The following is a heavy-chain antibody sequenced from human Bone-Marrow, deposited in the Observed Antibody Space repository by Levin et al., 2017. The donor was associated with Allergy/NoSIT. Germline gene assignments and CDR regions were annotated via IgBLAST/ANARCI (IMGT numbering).Heavy chain of an antibody. CDR2: IYYSGST. CDR3: ASQNYEILTSY. D-gene: IGHD3-9*01. CDR1: GVSISSGAYY. J-gene: IGHJ4*02. Sequence: SQTLSLTCTVSGVSISSGAYYWTWIRQHPGKGLEWIGYIYYSGSTYYNPSLKSRLTITADTSKNQFSLKLSSVTAADTAVYYCASQNYEILTSYWGQGTLVTVSS. V-gene: IGHV4-31*03.